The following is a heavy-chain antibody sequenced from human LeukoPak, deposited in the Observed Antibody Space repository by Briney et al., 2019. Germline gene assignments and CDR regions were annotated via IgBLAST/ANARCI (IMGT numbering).Heavy chain of an antibody. Sequence: GGSLKLSCEASGFSLTKYGMDWVRQAPGKGLEWVSSISSSSAYIWYADSVRGRFTISRDNAKNSLYLQMNSLRVEDTAVYYCARELSSSGYYFDSWGQGNLVTVSS. V-gene: IGHV3-21*01. D-gene: IGHD5-18*01. CDR1: GFSLTKYG. CDR2: ISSSSAYI. J-gene: IGHJ4*02. CDR3: ARELSSSGYYFDS.